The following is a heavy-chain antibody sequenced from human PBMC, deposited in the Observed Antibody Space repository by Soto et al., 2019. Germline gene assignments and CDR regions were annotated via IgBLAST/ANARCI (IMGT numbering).Heavy chain of an antibody. CDR2: VSKSDYT. CDR1: GFYFNNYG. CDR3: AREDSIIIPAVSDF. V-gene: IGHV3-21*01. Sequence: VGSLRLSCAVSGFYFNNYGINWVRQPPGKGLEWVSSVSKSDYTYYSDSVRGRFTISRDNAKNSVSLQMNSLRAEDTAVYYCAREDSIIIPAVSDFWGQGTLVTVSS. J-gene: IGHJ4*02. D-gene: IGHD2-2*01.